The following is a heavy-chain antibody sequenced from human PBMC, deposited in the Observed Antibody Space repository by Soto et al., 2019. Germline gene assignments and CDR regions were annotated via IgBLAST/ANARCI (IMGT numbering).Heavy chain of an antibody. CDR1: GASIYNGGYF. J-gene: IGHJ4*02. D-gene: IGHD4-17*01. CDR3: ASGSTTEQVAS. V-gene: IGHV4-30-4*01. CDR2: IHNSGSP. Sequence: QVQLQESGPGLVRPSQTLSLTCSVSGASIYNGGYFWSWIRQSPGKGLEWIGHIHNSGSPYNNPSLTSRVTIPAPTSKTQSSLKLTSVTAADPAVYSCASGSTTEQVASWGQGTLLTVSS.